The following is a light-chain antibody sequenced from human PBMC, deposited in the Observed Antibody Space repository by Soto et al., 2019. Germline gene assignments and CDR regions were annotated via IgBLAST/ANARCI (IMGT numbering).Light chain of an antibody. J-gene: IGLJ1*01. CDR3: SSYTSTSTLLYV. CDR2: DVS. Sequence: QSALTQPASVSGSPGQSITISCTGTSSDVGDYNYVSWYQQHPGKAPKLMIYDVSNRPSGVSNSFSGSKSGNTASLTISGLQAEDEADYYCSSYTSTSTLLYVFGTGTKLTVL. V-gene: IGLV2-14*01. CDR1: SSDVGDYNY.